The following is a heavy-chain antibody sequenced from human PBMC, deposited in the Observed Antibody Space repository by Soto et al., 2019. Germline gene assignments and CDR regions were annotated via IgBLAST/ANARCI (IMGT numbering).Heavy chain of an antibody. V-gene: IGHV4-39*01. J-gene: IGHJ5*02. CDR2: TYIGGMT. Sequence: SETLSLTCPVSGASFTYGSLFWGWIRQSPGKGVEWIASTYIGGMTYYNPSLRSRVTISVDTSKSQFSLRLNSVTAADTAVYYCATXPETFSPAGYYVNWFDPWGHGTLVTVSS. CDR1: GASFTYGSLF. CDR3: ATXPETFSPAGYYVNWFDP. D-gene: IGHD3-22*01.